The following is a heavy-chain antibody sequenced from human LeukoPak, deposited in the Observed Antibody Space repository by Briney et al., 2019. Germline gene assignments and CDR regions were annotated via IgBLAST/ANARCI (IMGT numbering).Heavy chain of an antibody. CDR1: GGSVSRDY. V-gene: IGHV4-59*02. CDR2: IYNIGGT. J-gene: IGHJ4*02. Sequence: KPSETLSLTCSVSGGSVSRDYWSWIRQPPGERLEWLGYIYNIGGTNYNPSLKSRVSISVDTSKNQSSLMLTSVTAADTAVYYCAREAVAGTLDYWGQGALVTVSS. CDR3: AREAVAGTLDY. D-gene: IGHD6-19*01.